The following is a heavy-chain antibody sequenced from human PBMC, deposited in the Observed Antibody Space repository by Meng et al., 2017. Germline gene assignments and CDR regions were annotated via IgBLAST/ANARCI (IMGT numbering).Heavy chain of an antibody. CDR3: ASDLPDYYDSSGYPY. CDR2: IIPIFGTA. CDR1: GGTFSSYT. D-gene: IGHD3-22*01. J-gene: IGHJ4*02. V-gene: IGHV1-69*06. Sequence: VQRGPYGVGVKKPWSSVKVSCKASGGTFSSYTISWVRQAPGQGLEWMGGIIPIFGTANYAQKFQGRVTITADKSTSTAYMELSSLRSEDTAVYYCASDLPDYYDSSGYPYWGQGTLVTVSS.